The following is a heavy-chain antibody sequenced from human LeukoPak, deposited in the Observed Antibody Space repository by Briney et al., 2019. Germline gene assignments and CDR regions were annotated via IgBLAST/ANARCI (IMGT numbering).Heavy chain of an antibody. Sequence: SQTLSLTCAISGDSVSSNSAAWNWIRQSPSRGLEWLGRTFYRSKWSNDYAESVKSRITISPDTSKNQFSLQLNSVTPEDTAVYYCARDPSFPCSGNYQLYFDYWGQGALVTVSS. CDR1: GDSVSSNSAA. V-gene: IGHV6-1*01. CDR3: ARDPSFPCSGNYQLYFDY. CDR2: TFYRSKWSN. J-gene: IGHJ4*02. D-gene: IGHD1-26*01.